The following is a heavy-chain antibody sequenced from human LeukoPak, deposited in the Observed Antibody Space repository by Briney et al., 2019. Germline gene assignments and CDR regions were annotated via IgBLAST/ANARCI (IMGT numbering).Heavy chain of an antibody. D-gene: IGHD6-6*01. CDR3: ARDAGSSSAGYYYYMGV. CDR1: GFTVSSSY. J-gene: IGHJ6*03. V-gene: IGHV3-53*01. CDR2: LYSGGST. Sequence: GGSLRLSCAASGFTVSSSYMTWVRQAPGKGLQWVSVLYSGGSTSYADSVKGRFTISRDNSKNTLYLQMNTLRAEDTAVYYCARDAGSSSAGYYYYMGVWGKGTTVTVSS.